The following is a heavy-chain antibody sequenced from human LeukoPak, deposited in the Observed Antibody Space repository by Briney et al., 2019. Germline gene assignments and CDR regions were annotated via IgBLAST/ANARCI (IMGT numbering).Heavy chain of an antibody. CDR2: IYYSGST. CDR3: ARVGAVAGTFDY. CDR1: GGSISSYY. D-gene: IGHD6-19*01. J-gene: IGHJ4*02. Sequence: SETLSLTCTVSGGSISSYYWSWIRQPPGKGLEWIRYIYYSGSTNYNPSLKSRVTISVDTSKNQFSLKLSSVTAADTAVYYCARVGAVAGTFDYWGQGTLVTVSS. V-gene: IGHV4-59*01.